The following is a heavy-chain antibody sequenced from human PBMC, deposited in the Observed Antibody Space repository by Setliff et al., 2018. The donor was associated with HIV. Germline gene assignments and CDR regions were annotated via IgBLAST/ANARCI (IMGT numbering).Heavy chain of an antibody. J-gene: IGHJ4*02. Sequence: GGSLRLSCAASGFTFSSYAMSWVRQAPGKGLEWVSAISGSGGSTYYADSVKGRFTISRDNSKNTLYLQMNSRRAEDTAVYYCAKVGTDYGGYCSGGSCYYFDYWGQGTLVTVSS. V-gene: IGHV3-23*01. CDR1: GFTFSSYA. CDR3: AKVGTDYGGYCSGGSCYYFDY. CDR2: ISGSGGST. D-gene: IGHD2-15*01.